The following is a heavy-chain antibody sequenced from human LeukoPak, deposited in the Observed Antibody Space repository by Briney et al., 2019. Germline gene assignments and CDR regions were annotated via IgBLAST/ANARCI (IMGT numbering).Heavy chain of an antibody. CDR3: ARLYGDWFDP. V-gene: IGHV3-48*01. Sequence: GGSLRLSCAASGFTFTNYNMNWVRQAPGKGLEWISYISGGSGTIYYADSVRGRFTVSRDNAKDSLWLQMDSLRVEDTVVYFCARLYGDWFDPWGPGTLVTVSS. D-gene: IGHD4-17*01. J-gene: IGHJ5*02. CDR2: ISGGSGTI. CDR1: GFTFTNYN.